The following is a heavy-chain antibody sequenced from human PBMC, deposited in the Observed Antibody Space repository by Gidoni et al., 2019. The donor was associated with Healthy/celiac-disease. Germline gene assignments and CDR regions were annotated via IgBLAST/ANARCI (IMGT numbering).Heavy chain of an antibody. J-gene: IGHJ4*02. CDR3: ANPRGNGYSSGWYGGVFDY. D-gene: IGHD6-19*01. CDR1: GFTCSSLA. Sequence: EVQLLESGGGLVQSGGYLRLSCADSGFTCSSLAMCWVRQAPGKGLEWVSAISGSGSSTYYADSVKGRFTISRDNSKNTLYLQMNSLRAEDTAVYYCANPRGNGYSSGWYGGVFDYWGQGTLVTVSS. CDR2: ISGSGSST. V-gene: IGHV3-23*01.